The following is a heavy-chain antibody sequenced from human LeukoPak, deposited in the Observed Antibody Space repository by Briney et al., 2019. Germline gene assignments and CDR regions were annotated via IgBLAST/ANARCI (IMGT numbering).Heavy chain of an antibody. Sequence: GGSLRLSCAASGFTFDDYAMHWVRQAPGKGLEWVSGISWNSGSIVYADSVKGRFTISRDNAKKSLYLQMNSLRAEDTALYYCAKDISAMIVTVFDYWGQGTLVTVSS. CDR2: ISWNSGSI. CDR1: GFTFDDYA. V-gene: IGHV3-9*01. CDR3: AKDISAMIVTVFDY. J-gene: IGHJ4*02. D-gene: IGHD3-22*01.